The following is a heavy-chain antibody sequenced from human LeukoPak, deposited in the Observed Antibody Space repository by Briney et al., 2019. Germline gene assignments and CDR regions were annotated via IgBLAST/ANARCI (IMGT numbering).Heavy chain of an antibody. J-gene: IGHJ5*02. Sequence: GASVKVSCKTSGYTFSSYDINWVRQATGQGLEWMGWMNPSSGNTGCAQKFQGRVTMTRNTSITTAYMELSSLRSEDTAVYYCARGKGIGPRDNWFDPWGQGTLVTVSS. CDR2: MNPSSGNT. CDR3: ARGKGIGPRDNWFDP. CDR1: GYTFSSYD. D-gene: IGHD2-21*01. V-gene: IGHV1-8*01.